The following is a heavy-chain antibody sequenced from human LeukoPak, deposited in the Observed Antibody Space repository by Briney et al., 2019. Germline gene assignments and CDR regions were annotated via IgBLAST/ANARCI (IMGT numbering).Heavy chain of an antibody. Sequence: PSETLSLTCAVYGGSFSGYYWSWIRQPPGKGLEWIGEINHSGSTNYNPSLKSRVTISVDTSKNQFSLKLSSVTAADTAVHYCARGLYYYDSSGYYPSIPYYYYYYMDDWDKGTTVTVSS. CDR1: GGSFSGYY. CDR2: INHSGST. D-gene: IGHD3-22*01. J-gene: IGHJ6*03. CDR3: ARGLYYYDSSGYYPSIPYYYYYYMDD. V-gene: IGHV4-34*01.